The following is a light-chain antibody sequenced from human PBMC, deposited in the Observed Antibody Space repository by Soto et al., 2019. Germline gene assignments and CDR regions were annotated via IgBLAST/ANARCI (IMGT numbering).Light chain of an antibody. CDR3: QRYDASQWT. CDR1: QSVSSNY. CDR2: GAP. J-gene: IGKJ1*01. V-gene: IGKV3-20*01. Sequence: EIVLTQSPASLSLSPGERATLSCRASQSVSSNYITWYQQKPGQAPRLLIYGAPSRASGIPDRFSGSGSGTDFTLSISRLEPEDFAVDYCQRYDASQWTFGQGTKVDIK.